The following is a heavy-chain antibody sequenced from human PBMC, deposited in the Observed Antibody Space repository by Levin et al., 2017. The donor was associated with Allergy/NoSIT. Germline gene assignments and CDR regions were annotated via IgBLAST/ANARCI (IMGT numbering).Heavy chain of an antibody. Sequence: PGGSLRLSCAASGFTFRSFSMNWVRQAPGKGLEWVSYVRSDTGSRYYADSVKGRFTISRDNAKNSLYLQMNSPRAEDTAVYYCARIPSEYYYFYMDVWGKGTTVIVSS. CDR3: ARIPSEYYYFYMDV. CDR2: VRSDTGSR. CDR1: GFTFRSFS. V-gene: IGHV3-48*01. D-gene: IGHD6-6*01. J-gene: IGHJ6*03.